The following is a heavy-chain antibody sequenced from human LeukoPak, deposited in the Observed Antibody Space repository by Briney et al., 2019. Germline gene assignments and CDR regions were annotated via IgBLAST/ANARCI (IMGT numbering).Heavy chain of an antibody. Sequence: ASVKVSCKASGYTFTGYYMHWVRQAPGQGLEWMGWINPNSGGTNYAQKFQGRVTMTRDTSISTAYMELSRLRSDDTAVYYCARIRYYYGSGSYYNYYMDVWGKGTTVTISS. J-gene: IGHJ6*03. CDR3: ARIRYYYGSGSYYNYYMDV. D-gene: IGHD3-10*01. CDR2: INPNSGGT. V-gene: IGHV1-2*02. CDR1: GYTFTGYY.